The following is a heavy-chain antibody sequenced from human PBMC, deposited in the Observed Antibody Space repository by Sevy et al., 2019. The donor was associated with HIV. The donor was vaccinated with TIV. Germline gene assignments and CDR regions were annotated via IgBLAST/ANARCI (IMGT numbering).Heavy chain of an antibody. V-gene: IGHV3-23*01. Sequence: GGSLRLSCAASGFTFSSYAMSWVRQAPGKGLEWVSAISGSGGSTYYADSVKGRFTISRDNSKNTLYLQMNSLRAEDTAVYYCAKYYYDSSGYYYPAEYFQHWGQGTLVTVPS. CDR2: ISGSGGST. J-gene: IGHJ1*01. CDR3: AKYYYDSSGYYYPAEYFQH. D-gene: IGHD3-22*01. CDR1: GFTFSSYA.